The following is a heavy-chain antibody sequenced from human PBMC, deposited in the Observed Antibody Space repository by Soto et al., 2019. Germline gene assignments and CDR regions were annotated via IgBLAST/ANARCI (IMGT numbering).Heavy chain of an antibody. Sequence: GGSLRLSCAASGFTFSSYWMHWVRQAPGKGLVWVSRINSDGSSTSYADSVKGRFTISRDNAKNTLYLQMNSLRAEDTAVYYCARDLLLGGIGLDYYYYGIDVWGQGTRVTVSS. V-gene: IGHV3-74*01. D-gene: IGHD3-16*01. J-gene: IGHJ6*02. CDR2: INSDGSST. CDR3: ARDLLLGGIGLDYYYYGIDV. CDR1: GFTFSSYW.